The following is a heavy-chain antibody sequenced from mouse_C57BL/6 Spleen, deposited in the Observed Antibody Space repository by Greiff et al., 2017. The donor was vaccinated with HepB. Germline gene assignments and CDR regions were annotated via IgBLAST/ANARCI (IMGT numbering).Heavy chain of an antibody. CDR1: GYTFTSYW. V-gene: IGHV1-50*01. Sequence: QVQLQQPGAELVKPGASVKLSCKASGYTFTSYWIQWVKQRPGQGLEWIGEIDPSDSYTNYNQKFKGKATLTVDTSSSTAYMQLSSLTSEDSAVYYCARTQAFSWYFDVWGTGTTVTVSS. J-gene: IGHJ1*03. CDR2: IDPSDSYT. CDR3: ARTQAFSWYFDV. D-gene: IGHD3-1*01.